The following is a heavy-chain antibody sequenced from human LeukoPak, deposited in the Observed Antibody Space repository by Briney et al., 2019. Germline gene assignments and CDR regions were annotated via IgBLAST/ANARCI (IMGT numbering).Heavy chain of an antibody. J-gene: IGHJ4*02. Sequence: QPGRSLRLSCAASGFTFSSYGMHWVRQAPGKGLEWVAVIWYDGSNKYYADSVKGRFTISRDNSKNTLYLQMNSLRAEETAVYYCAKDQSGSSYYFDYWGQGTLVTVSS. D-gene: IGHD1-26*01. CDR2: IWYDGSNK. CDR1: GFTFSSYG. CDR3: AKDQSGSSYYFDY. V-gene: IGHV3-33*06.